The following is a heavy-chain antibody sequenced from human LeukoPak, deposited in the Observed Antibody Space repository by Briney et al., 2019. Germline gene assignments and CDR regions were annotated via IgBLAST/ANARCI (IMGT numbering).Heavy chain of an antibody. CDR2: IYSGDTT. CDR3: ARATFWSGYQRDSWYMDV. Sequence: GGSLSLSCAASGFTFSTNYMSWVRQAPGEGLEGVSVIYSGDTTYYADSVQGRFTISRDHSKNTVYLQMSRLRAEDTAVYYCARATFWSGYQRDSWYMDVWGKGTPVTVSS. J-gene: IGHJ6*03. CDR1: GFTFSTNY. V-gene: IGHV3-66*02. D-gene: IGHD3-3*01.